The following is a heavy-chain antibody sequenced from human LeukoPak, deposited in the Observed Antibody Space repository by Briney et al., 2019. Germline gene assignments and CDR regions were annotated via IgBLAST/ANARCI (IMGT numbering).Heavy chain of an antibody. Sequence: SETLSLTCAVYGGSFSGYYWSWIRQPPGKGLEWIGEINHSGSTNYNPSLKSRVTISVDTSKNQFSLKLSSVTAADTAVYYCARAIAALTNWFDPWGQGTLVTVSS. D-gene: IGHD6-6*01. J-gene: IGHJ5*02. CDR1: GGSFSGYY. V-gene: IGHV4-34*01. CDR2: INHSGST. CDR3: ARAIAALTNWFDP.